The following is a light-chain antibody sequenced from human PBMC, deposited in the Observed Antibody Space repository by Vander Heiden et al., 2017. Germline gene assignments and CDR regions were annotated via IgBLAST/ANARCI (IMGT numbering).Light chain of an antibody. V-gene: IGKV1-33*01. CDR1: QDISNF. CDR2: DAS. J-gene: IGKJ4*01. CDR3: QQYDNVRLT. Sequence: DIQMTQSPSSLSASVGDRVTITCQASQDISNFLNWFQQKPGKAPQLLIYDASNLEAGVPSRFSGTGSGTDFTFTIASLQPEDIATYYCQQYDNVRLTFGGGTKVEIE.